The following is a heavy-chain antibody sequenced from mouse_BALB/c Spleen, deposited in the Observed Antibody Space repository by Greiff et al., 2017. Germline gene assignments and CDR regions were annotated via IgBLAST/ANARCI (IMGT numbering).Heavy chain of an antibody. CDR1: GFAFSSYD. D-gene: IGHD1-1*01. V-gene: IGHV5-12-1*01. CDR2: ISSGGGST. J-gene: IGHJ1*01. Sequence: DVKLVESGGGLVKPGGSLKLSCAASGFAFSSYDMSWVRQTPEKRLEWVAYISSGGGSTYYPDTVKGRFTISRDNAKNTLYLQMSSLKSEDTAMYYCARDGSSYRYFDVWGAGTTVTVSS. CDR3: ARDGSSYRYFDV.